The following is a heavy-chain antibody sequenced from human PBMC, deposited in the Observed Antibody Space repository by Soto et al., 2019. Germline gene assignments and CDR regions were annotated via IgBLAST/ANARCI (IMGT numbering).Heavy chain of an antibody. J-gene: IGHJ4*02. Sequence: GGSLRLSCAASGFTFSSYGMHWVRQAPGKGLEWVAVIWYDGSNKYYADSVKGRFTISRDNSKNTLYLQMNSLRAEDTAVYYCARDYYKYYDSSGYYRSPAYWGQGTLVTVSS. V-gene: IGHV3-33*01. D-gene: IGHD3-22*01. CDR1: GFTFSSYG. CDR2: IWYDGSNK. CDR3: ARDYYKYYDSSGYYRSPAY.